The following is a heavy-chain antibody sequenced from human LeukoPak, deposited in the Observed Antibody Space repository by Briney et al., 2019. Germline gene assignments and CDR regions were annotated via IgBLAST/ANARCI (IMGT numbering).Heavy chain of an antibody. CDR3: AINDFWSGYYPFDY. CDR2: INHSGST. J-gene: IGHJ4*02. CDR1: GVSFSGYY. Sequence: SETLSLTCAVYGVSFSGYYWSWIRQPPGKGLEWIGEINHSGSTNYNPSLKSRVTISVDTSKNQFSLKLSSVTAADTAVYYCAINDFWSGYYPFDYWGQGTLFTVSS. V-gene: IGHV4-34*01. D-gene: IGHD3-3*01.